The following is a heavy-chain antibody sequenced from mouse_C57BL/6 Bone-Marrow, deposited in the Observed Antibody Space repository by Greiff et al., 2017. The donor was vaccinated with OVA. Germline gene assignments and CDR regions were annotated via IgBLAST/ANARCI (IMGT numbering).Heavy chain of an antibody. CDR1: GYTFTDYY. CDR3: ARDLAWFAY. Sequence: VQLQQSGAELARPGASVKLSCKASGYTFTDYYINWVKQRPGQGLEWIARIYPGSGNTYYNEKFKGKATLTAEKSSSTAYMQLSSLTSEDSAVYFCARDLAWFAYWGQGTLVTVSA. V-gene: IGHV1-76*01. J-gene: IGHJ3*01. CDR2: IYPGSGNT.